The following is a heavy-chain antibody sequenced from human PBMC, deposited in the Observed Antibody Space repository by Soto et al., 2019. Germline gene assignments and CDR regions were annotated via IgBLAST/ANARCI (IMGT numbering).Heavy chain of an antibody. CDR2: IYHSGST. CDR1: GGSINNYY. D-gene: IGHD2-2*02. Sequence: SETLSLTCTVSGGSINNYYWSWIRQPPGKGLEWIGYIYHSGSTNYNPSLKSRVSISVDTSKKEFSLKLSSVTAADTAVYYCARLACSSTRCFTYFDYWGQGALVTVSS. J-gene: IGHJ4*02. CDR3: ARLACSSTRCFTYFDY. V-gene: IGHV4-59*08.